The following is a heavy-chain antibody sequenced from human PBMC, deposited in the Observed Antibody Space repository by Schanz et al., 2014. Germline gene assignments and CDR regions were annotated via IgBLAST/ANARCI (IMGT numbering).Heavy chain of an antibody. J-gene: IGHJ6*02. Sequence: QVQLQESGPGLVKPSQTLSLTCTVSGASISSRDFYWSWIRQFPGKGLEWIGYISYSGRTYYSPSLKSRVTISVDTSKNQFSLKLSSVTAADTAVYYCARHGGIPYYPMDVWGQGTTVTVSS. CDR1: GASISSRDFY. V-gene: IGHV4-30-4*08. CDR2: ISYSGRT. D-gene: IGHD3-16*01. CDR3: ARHGGIPYYPMDV.